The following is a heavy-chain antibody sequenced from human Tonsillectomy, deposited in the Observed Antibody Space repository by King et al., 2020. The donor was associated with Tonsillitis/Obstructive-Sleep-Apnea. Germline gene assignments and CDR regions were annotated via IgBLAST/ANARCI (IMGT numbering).Heavy chain of an antibody. D-gene: IGHD3-3*01. CDR3: AGHGPEYYDPSSVRDV. J-gene: IGHJ6*02. CDR1: GYSFTSYW. CDR2: IDPSDSYI. V-gene: IGHV5-10-1*03. Sequence: VQLVESGVEVKKPGESLRISCKGSGYSFTSYWINWVRQMPGKGLEWMGRIDPSDSYINYSPSFQGHVTISADKSISTAYLQWSSLKASDTAMYYCAGHGPEYYDPSSVRDVWGQGTTVTVS.